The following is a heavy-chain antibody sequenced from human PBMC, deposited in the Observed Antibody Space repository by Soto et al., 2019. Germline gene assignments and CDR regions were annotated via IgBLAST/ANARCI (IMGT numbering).Heavy chain of an antibody. CDR2: ISAYNGNT. V-gene: IGHV1-18*01. Sequence: ASVKVSWKASGYTFITYGISWVRQAPGQGLEWMGWISAYNGNTKYAQKFQGRVIMTTDTSTSTAYMELRSLRSDDTAVYYCARLWYGNVFDIWGQGTMVTVSS. D-gene: IGHD3-10*01. J-gene: IGHJ3*02. CDR1: GYTFITYG. CDR3: ARLWYGNVFDI.